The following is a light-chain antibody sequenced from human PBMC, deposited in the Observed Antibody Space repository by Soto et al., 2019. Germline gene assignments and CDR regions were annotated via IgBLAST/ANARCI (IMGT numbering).Light chain of an antibody. V-gene: IGKV1-39*01. CDR1: QSISSY. Sequence: DIQMTQSPSSLSASVGDRVTITCRASQSISSYLNWYQQKPGKAPKLLIYAASSLQSGVPSRFSGSGSGIDFTLTISVLRTEDVTTYYCQRSYSSLGTFGQGTKVEIK. J-gene: IGKJ1*01. CDR2: AAS. CDR3: QRSYSSLGT.